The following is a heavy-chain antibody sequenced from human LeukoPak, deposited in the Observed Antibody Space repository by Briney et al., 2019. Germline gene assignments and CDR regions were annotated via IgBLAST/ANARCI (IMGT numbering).Heavy chain of an antibody. CDR3: TTDSPIVGARYDY. CDR1: GFIFSTAW. CDR2: IKSKTDGGTT. Sequence: GGSLRLSCAGSGFIFSTAWMIWVRQAPGLGLEWVGRIKSKTDGGTTDYAAPVKGRFTISRDDSKNTLYLQMNSLKTEDTAVYYCTTDSPIVGARYDYWGQGTLVSVSS. J-gene: IGHJ4*02. D-gene: IGHD1-26*01. V-gene: IGHV3-15*01.